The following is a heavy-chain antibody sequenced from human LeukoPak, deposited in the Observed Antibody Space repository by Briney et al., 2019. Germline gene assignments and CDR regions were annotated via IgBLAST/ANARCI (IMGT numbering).Heavy chain of an antibody. CDR1: GYLFINYG. Sequence: ASVRVSCKASGYLFINYGISWLRQAPGQGLECMGWISPYSGNTDYAQKLQGRVTMTTDTSTTTAYMELRSLRFDDTAVYYCARTSGVSVAGSPYYCDSWGQGTLISVSS. D-gene: IGHD6-19*01. J-gene: IGHJ4*02. CDR2: ISPYSGNT. V-gene: IGHV1-18*01. CDR3: ARTSGVSVAGSPYYCDS.